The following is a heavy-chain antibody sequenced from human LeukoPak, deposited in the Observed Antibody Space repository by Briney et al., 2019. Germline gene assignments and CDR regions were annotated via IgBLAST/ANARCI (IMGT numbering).Heavy chain of an antibody. CDR2: FDPEDGET. J-gene: IGHJ4*02. Sequence: ASVKVSCKVSGYTLTELSMHWVRQAPGKGLEWMRGFDPEDGETIYAQKFQGRVTMTEDTSTDTAYMELSSLRSEDTAVYYCATGLLWFGDSVGAFDYWGQGTLVTVSS. CDR1: GYTLTELS. D-gene: IGHD3-10*01. CDR3: ATGLLWFGDSVGAFDY. V-gene: IGHV1-24*01.